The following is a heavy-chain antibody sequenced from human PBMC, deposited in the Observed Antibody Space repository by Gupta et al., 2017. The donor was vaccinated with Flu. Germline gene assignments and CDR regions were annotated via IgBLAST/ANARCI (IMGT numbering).Heavy chain of an antibody. J-gene: IGHJ4*02. V-gene: IGHV3-21*01. D-gene: IGHD5-18*01. Sequence: EVQLVESGGGLVKPGGSLRLSCAASGFTFSSYSMNWVRQAPGKGLEWVSSISSSSSYIYYADSVKGRFTISRDNAKNSLYLQMNSLRAEDTAVYYCALTRGYSYEFDYWGQGTLVTGSS. CDR3: ALTRGYSYEFDY. CDR1: GFTFSSYS. CDR2: ISSSSSYI.